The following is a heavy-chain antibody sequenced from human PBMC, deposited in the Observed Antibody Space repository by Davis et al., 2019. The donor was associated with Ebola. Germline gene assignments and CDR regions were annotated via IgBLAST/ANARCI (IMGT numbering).Heavy chain of an antibody. CDR3: ARSGLSFGVVKYHYGMDV. D-gene: IGHD3-3*01. CDR1: GFTFSSYS. V-gene: IGHV3-23*01. Sequence: PGGSLRLSCAASGFTFSSYSMNWVRQAPGKGLEWVSAISGSGGNTYYADSVKGRFTISRDNSKKTMYLQMNSLRGEDTAVYYCARSGLSFGVVKYHYGMDVWGKGTTVTVSS. J-gene: IGHJ6*04. CDR2: ISGSGGNT.